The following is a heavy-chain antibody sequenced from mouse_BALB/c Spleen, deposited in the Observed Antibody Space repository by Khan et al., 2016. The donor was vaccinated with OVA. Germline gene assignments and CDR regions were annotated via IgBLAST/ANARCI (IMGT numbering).Heavy chain of an antibody. J-gene: IGHJ2*01. CDR3: ASTASIKY. Sequence: EVQLQESGPGLVKPSQTLSLTCTVTGYSITSGYGWYCIQQFPGNKQEWMGYISYSGSTNYTPSLKRRISITRDTSKNQFFLQLNSVTTEDTATYYGASTASIKYWGQGTTLTVSS. V-gene: IGHV3-1*02. CDR1: GYSITSGYG. D-gene: IGHD1-2*01. CDR2: ISYSGST.